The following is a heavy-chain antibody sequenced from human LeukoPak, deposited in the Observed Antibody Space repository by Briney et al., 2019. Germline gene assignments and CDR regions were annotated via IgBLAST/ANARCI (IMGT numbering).Heavy chain of an antibody. Sequence: PGGSLRLSCAASGFTVSSSYMSWVRQAPGKGLEWVSVIYSGGSTYYADSVKGRFTISRDNSKNTLYLQMNSLRAEDTAVYYCARVAPYDFWSGYYYFDYWGQGTLVTVSS. CDR2: IYSGGST. J-gene: IGHJ4*02. CDR1: GFTVSSSY. D-gene: IGHD3-3*01. V-gene: IGHV3-53*01. CDR3: ARVAPYDFWSGYYYFDY.